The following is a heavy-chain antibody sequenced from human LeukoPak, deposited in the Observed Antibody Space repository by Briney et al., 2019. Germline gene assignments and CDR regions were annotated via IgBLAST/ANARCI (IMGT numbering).Heavy chain of an antibody. CDR3: ARDREVTGATVGLDY. D-gene: IGHD1-20*01. CDR2: IIPILGIA. J-gene: IGHJ4*02. Sequence: GGSVHVSCKASGGTFSSYTISWVRQAPGQGLEWMGRIIPILGIANYDQKFQGRVTNTADKSTSTADMELSSLRSEDTAVYYCARDREVTGATVGLDYWGQGTLVTVSS. V-gene: IGHV1-69*04. CDR1: GGTFSSYT.